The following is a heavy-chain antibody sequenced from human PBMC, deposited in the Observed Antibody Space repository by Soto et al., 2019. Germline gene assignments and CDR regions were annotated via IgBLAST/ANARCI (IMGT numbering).Heavy chain of an antibody. CDR2: IYYSGST. D-gene: IGHD6-19*01. CDR3: ASMGGGYHQPWFDP. V-gene: IGHV4-61*08. Sequence: SETLSLTGTVSGGSISSGGYYWSWIRQHPGKGLEWIGYIYYSGSTNYNPSLKSRVTISVDTSKNQFSLKLSSVTAADTAVYYCASMGGGYHQPWFDPGGKETLVT. J-gene: IGHJ5*02. CDR1: GGSISSGGYY.